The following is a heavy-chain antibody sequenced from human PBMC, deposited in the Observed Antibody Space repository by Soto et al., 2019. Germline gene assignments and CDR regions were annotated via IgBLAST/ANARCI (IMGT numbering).Heavy chain of an antibody. CDR1: GGSISSSSYY. V-gene: IGHV4-39*01. CDR3: ARQVDCSGGSCYSDYYYYYMDV. Sequence: SETLSLTCTVSGGSISSSSYYWGWIRQPPGKGLEWIGSIYYSGSTYYNPSLKSRVTISVDTSKNQFSLKLSSVTAADTAVYYCARQVDCSGGSCYSDYYYYYMDVWGKGTTVTVSS. CDR2: IYYSGST. J-gene: IGHJ6*03. D-gene: IGHD2-15*01.